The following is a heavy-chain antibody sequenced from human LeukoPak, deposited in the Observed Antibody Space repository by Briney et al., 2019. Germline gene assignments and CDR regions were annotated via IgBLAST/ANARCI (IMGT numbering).Heavy chain of an antibody. V-gene: IGHV3-21*01. CDR3: AKGPSGDYYYYYYMDV. J-gene: IGHJ6*03. D-gene: IGHD4-17*01. CDR2: ISSSSSYI. Sequence: GGSLRLSCAASGFTFSSYSMNWVRQAPGKGLEWVSSISSSSSYIYYADSVKGRFTISRDNAKNSLYPQMNSLRAEDTAVYYCAKGPSGDYYYYYYMDVWGKGTTVTVSS. CDR1: GFTFSSYS.